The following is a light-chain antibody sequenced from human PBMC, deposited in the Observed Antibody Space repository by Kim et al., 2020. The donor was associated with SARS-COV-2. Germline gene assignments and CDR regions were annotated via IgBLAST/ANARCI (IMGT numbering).Light chain of an antibody. CDR2: EDN. CDR1: SGSIASNY. CDR3: QSYDSNNHWV. J-gene: IGLJ3*02. Sequence: KTVTISCTRSSGSIASNYVQWYQQRPGSAPTTVIYEDNQRLSGVPDRFSGSIDSSSNSASLTISGLKTEDEADYYCQSYDSNNHWVFGGGTKLTVL. V-gene: IGLV6-57*03.